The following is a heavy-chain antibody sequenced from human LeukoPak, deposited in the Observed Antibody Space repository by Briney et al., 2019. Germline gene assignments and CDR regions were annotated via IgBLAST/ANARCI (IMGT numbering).Heavy chain of an antibody. Sequence: GGSLRLSCAASGFTFSSYEMNWVRQAPGKGLEWVSYISSSGSTIYYADSVKGRFTISRDNAKNSLYLQMNSLRAEDTAVYYCARSREGYCSGGSCYRRPNWFDPWGQGTLVTVSS. D-gene: IGHD2-15*01. CDR2: ISSSGSTI. CDR1: GFTFSSYE. J-gene: IGHJ5*02. V-gene: IGHV3-48*03. CDR3: ARSREGYCSGGSCYRRPNWFDP.